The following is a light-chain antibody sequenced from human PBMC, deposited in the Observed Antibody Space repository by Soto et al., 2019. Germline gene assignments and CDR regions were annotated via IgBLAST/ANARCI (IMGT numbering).Light chain of an antibody. Sequence: DIQMTQSPSTLSASVGDRVTITCRASQSISGWLAWYQQKPGKAPKLLIYKASSLESGVPSRFSGSGSGTEFTLTISSLQPDDFPTYYCQQYDSRVTFGPGTKVDIK. V-gene: IGKV1-5*03. CDR1: QSISGW. CDR3: QQYDSRVT. CDR2: KAS. J-gene: IGKJ3*01.